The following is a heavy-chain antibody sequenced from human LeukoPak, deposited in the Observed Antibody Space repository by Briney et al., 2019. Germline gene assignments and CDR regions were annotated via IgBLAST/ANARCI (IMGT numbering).Heavy chain of an antibody. CDR2: ISGSGGST. CDR3: ANLPFGERYYFDY. V-gene: IGHV3-23*01. Sequence: GGSLRLSCAASGFTFSSYAMSWVRQAPGKGLEWVSAISGSGGSTYYADSVKGRFTISRDNSKNTLYLQMNSLRAEDTAVYYCANLPFGERYYFDYWGQGTLDTVSS. D-gene: IGHD3-10*01. CDR1: GFTFSSYA. J-gene: IGHJ4*02.